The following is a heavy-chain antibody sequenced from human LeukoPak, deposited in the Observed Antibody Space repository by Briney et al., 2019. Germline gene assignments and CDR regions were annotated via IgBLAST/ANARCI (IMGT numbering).Heavy chain of an antibody. D-gene: IGHD3-10*01. J-gene: IGHJ1*01. V-gene: IGHV4-59*08. Sequence: PPETLSLTCTVSGGSVSSYYWSWIRQPPGKGLEWIGHIYYSGSTNYNPSLKSRVTISVDTSKNQFSLKLNSVTAADTAVYYCARQTGYFRYWGQGTLVAVSS. CDR2: IYYSGST. CDR3: ARQTGYFRY. CDR1: GGSVSSYY.